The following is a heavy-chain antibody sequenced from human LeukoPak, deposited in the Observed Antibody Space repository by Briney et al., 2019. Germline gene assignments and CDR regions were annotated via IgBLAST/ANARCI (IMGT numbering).Heavy chain of an antibody. J-gene: IGHJ6*03. CDR1: GFTFSSYG. D-gene: IGHD2-2*01. Sequence: GGSLRLSCAASGFTFSSYGMHWVRQAPGKGLEWVAFIRYDGSNKYYADSVKGRFTISRDNSKNTLYLQMNSLRAEDTAVYYCAKDLVVVPAARGYYYYYYMDVWGKGTTATVSS. CDR3: AKDLVVVPAARGYYYYYYMDV. V-gene: IGHV3-30*02. CDR2: IRYDGSNK.